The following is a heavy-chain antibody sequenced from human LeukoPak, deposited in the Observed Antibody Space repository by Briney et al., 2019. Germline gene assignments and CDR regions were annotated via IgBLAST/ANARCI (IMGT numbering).Heavy chain of an antibody. CDR1: GYTFTSYY. Sequence: ASVKVSCKASGYTFTSYYMHWVRQATGQGLEWMGWMNPNSGNTGYAQKFQGRVTMTRNTSISTAYMELSSLRSEDTAVYYCARFRELHAFDIWGQGTMVTVSS. V-gene: IGHV1-8*02. CDR3: ARFRELHAFDI. J-gene: IGHJ3*02. CDR2: MNPNSGNT. D-gene: IGHD3-10*01.